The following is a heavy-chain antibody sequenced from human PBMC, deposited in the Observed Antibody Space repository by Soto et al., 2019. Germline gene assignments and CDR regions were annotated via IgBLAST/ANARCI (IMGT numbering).Heavy chain of an antibody. D-gene: IGHD3-3*01. CDR3: ARPAGSDTIFGVVSGKNAFDI. CDR2: IYYSGST. V-gene: IGHV4-39*02. CDR1: GGSISSSSYY. Sequence: PSETLSLTCTVSGGSISSSSYYWGWIRQPPAKGLEWIGSIYYSGSTYYSPSLKSRVTISVDTSKNHFSLKLSSVTAADTAVYYCARPAGSDTIFGVVSGKNAFDIWGQGTMVTVSS. J-gene: IGHJ3*02.